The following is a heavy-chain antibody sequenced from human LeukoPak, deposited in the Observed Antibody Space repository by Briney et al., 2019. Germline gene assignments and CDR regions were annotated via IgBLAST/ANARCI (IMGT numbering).Heavy chain of an antibody. CDR2: IYHSGST. CDR3: ARFPYYYDSSGYYYFDY. V-gene: IGHV4-38-2*02. Sequence: SETLSLTCTVSGYSINSGYYWGWIRQPPGKGLEWIGNIYHSGSTYYNPSLKSRVTISVDTSKNQFSLKVNSVTAADTAVYYCARFPYYYDSSGYYYFDYWGQGTLVTVSS. D-gene: IGHD3-22*01. J-gene: IGHJ4*02. CDR1: GYSINSGYY.